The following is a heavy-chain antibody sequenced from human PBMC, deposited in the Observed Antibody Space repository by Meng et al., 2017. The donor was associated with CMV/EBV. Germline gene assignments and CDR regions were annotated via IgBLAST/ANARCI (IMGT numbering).Heavy chain of an antibody. CDR2: IIPIFGTA. J-gene: IGHJ5*02. V-gene: IGHV1-69*05. Sequence: SVKVSCKASGGTFSSYAISWVRQAPGQGLEWMGGIIPIFGTANYAQKFQGRVTITTDESTSTAYMELSSLRSEDTAVYYRARTVVVPAAPEGWFDPWGQGTLVTVSS. CDR1: GGTFSSYA. CDR3: ARTVVVPAAPEGWFDP. D-gene: IGHD2-2*01.